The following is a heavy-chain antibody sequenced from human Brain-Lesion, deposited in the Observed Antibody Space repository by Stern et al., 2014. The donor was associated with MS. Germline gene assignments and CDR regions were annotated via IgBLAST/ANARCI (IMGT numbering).Heavy chain of an antibody. D-gene: IGHD6-13*01. Sequence: VHLVESGPGLVKPSGTLSLTCAVSGGSISSSNWWSWVRQSPGKGLEWIGESDHSGSTIYNPSLKSRVPVSVEKPKTRFPLTLRSVTAADTAVYFCARFTASRPHVFDSWGQGTLVTVSS. CDR3: ARFTASRPHVFDS. CDR1: GGSISSSNW. V-gene: IGHV4-4*02. CDR2: SDHSGST. J-gene: IGHJ4*02.